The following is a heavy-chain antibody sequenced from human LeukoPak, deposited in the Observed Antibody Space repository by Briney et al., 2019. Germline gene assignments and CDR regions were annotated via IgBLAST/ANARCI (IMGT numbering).Heavy chain of an antibody. Sequence: SVKVSCKASGGTFSSYAISWVRQAPGQGLEWMGGIIPIFGTANYAQKFQGRVTITADESTSTAYMELSSLRSEDTAVYYCARDPSTVITSDAFDIWGQGTMVTVSS. D-gene: IGHD4-17*01. V-gene: IGHV1-69*01. CDR1: GGTFSSYA. J-gene: IGHJ3*02. CDR2: IIPIFGTA. CDR3: ARDPSTVITSDAFDI.